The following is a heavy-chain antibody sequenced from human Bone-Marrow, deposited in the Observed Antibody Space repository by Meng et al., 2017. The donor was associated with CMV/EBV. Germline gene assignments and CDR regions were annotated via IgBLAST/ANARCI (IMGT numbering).Heavy chain of an antibody. J-gene: IGHJ2*01. V-gene: IGHV1-46*01. CDR2: INPSGGST. CDR1: GYTFTSYY. Sequence: ASVKVSCKASGYTFTSYYMHWVRQAPGQGLEWMGIINPSGGSTSYAQKFQGRVTMTRDTSTSTVYMELSSLRSEDTAVYYCARDPSYFYDSSGYSYWYFDLWGRGTLVTVSS. CDR3: ARDPSYFYDSSGYSYWYFDL. D-gene: IGHD3-22*01.